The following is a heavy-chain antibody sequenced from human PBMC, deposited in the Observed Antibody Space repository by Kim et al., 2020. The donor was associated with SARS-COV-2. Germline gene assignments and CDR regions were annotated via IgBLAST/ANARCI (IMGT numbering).Heavy chain of an antibody. Sequence: SVKVSCKASGGTFSSYAISWVRQAPGQGLEWMGGIIPIFGTANYAQKFQGRVTITADKSTSTAYMELSSLRSEDTAVYYCARDPLRYFDWLSHYYYYGMDVWGQGTTVTVSS. CDR1: GGTFSSYA. CDR3: ARDPLRYFDWLSHYYYYGMDV. CDR2: IIPIFGTA. D-gene: IGHD3-9*01. V-gene: IGHV1-69*06. J-gene: IGHJ6*02.